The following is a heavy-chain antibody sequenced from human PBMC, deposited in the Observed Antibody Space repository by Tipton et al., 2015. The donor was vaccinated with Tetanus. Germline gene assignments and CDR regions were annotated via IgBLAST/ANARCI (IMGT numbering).Heavy chain of an antibody. CDR2: INAGNGNT. CDR1: GYTFTSYA. Sequence: QLVQSGPEVKKPGASVKVSCKASGYTFTSYAMHWVRQAPGQRLEWMGWINAGNGNTKYSQKVQGRVTITRDTSASTAYMELSSLRSEDTAVYYCARVFCSGGSCYSDYWGQGTLVTVSS. V-gene: IGHV1-3*01. J-gene: IGHJ4*02. D-gene: IGHD2-15*01. CDR3: ARVFCSGGSCYSDY.